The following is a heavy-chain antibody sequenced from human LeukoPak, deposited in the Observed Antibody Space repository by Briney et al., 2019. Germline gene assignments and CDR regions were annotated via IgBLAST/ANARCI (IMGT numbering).Heavy chain of an antibody. CDR3: AREFLETDYYGSGSNNWFDP. J-gene: IGHJ5*02. CDR1: GGSISSSSYY. V-gene: IGHV4-39*07. CDR2: IYYSGST. D-gene: IGHD3-10*01. Sequence: SETLSLTCTVSGGSISSSSYYWGWIRQPPGKGLEWIGSIYYSGSTYYNPSLKSRVTISVDTSKNQFSLKLSSVTAADTAVYYCAREFLETDYYGSGSNNWFDPWGQGTLVTVSS.